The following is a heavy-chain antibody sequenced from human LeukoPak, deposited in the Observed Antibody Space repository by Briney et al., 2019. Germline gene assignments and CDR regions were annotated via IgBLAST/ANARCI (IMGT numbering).Heavy chain of an antibody. V-gene: IGHV5-51*01. CDR3: ARRQGCSSTSCPPDS. CDR1: GYSFTTYW. Sequence: GESLKISCRGSGYSFTTYWIGWVLQMPGKGLEWMGIIYPGDSDTRYSPSFQGQVTMSADKSINTAYLQWSSLKASDTAMYYCARRQGCSSTSCPPDSWGQGTLVAVSS. J-gene: IGHJ4*02. CDR2: IYPGDSDT. D-gene: IGHD2-2*01.